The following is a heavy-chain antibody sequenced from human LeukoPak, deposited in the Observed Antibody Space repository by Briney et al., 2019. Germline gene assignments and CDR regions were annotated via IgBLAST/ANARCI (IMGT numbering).Heavy chain of an antibody. CDR1: GFTFSSDS. CDR3: AKDRYSNYGNWFDP. CDR2: IRYDGSNK. D-gene: IGHD4-11*01. J-gene: IGHJ5*02. Sequence: GGSLRLSCAASGFTFSSDSMTWVRQAPGKGLEWVAFIRYDGSNKYYADSVKGRFTISRDNSKNTLYLQMNSLRAEDTAVYYCAKDRYSNYGNWFDPWGQGTLVTVFS. V-gene: IGHV3-30*02.